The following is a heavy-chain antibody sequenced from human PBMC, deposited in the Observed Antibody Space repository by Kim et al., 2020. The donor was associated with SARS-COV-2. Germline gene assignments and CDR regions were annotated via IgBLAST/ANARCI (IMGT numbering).Heavy chain of an antibody. CDR3: ARDSGLLVFDP. CDR1: GFTFSSYS. Sequence: GGSLRLSCAASGFTFSSYSMNWVRQAPGKGLEWVSYIRCSSSTIYYADSVKGRFTISRDNAKNTLYLQMNSLRAEDTAVYYCARDSGLLVFDPWGQGTLVTVSS. CDR2: IRCSSSTI. V-gene: IGHV3-48*01. D-gene: IGHD3-22*01. J-gene: IGHJ5*02.